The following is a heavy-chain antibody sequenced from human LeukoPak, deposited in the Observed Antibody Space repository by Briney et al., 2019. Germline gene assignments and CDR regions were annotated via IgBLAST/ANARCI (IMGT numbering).Heavy chain of an antibody. J-gene: IGHJ4*02. Sequence: GGSLRLSCAASGFTFSSYAMHWVRQAPGKGLEWVAVISYDGSNKYYADSVKGRFTISRDNSKNTLYLQMNSLRAEDTAVYYCAKDIYYDSSGHNACDYWGQGTLVTVSS. CDR3: AKDIYYDSSGHNACDY. CDR1: GFTFSSYA. V-gene: IGHV3-30-3*01. D-gene: IGHD3-22*01. CDR2: ISYDGSNK.